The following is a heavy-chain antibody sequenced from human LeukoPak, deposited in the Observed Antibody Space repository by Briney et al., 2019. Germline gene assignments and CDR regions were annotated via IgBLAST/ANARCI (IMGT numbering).Heavy chain of an antibody. V-gene: IGHV3-9*03. D-gene: IGHD3-3*01. J-gene: IGHJ5*02. CDR2: ISWNSGNI. Sequence: ARSLRLSCAASGFTFDDYAMHWVRQATGKGLEWVSGISWNSGNIGYADSVKGRFTISRDNAKKSLYLQMNSLRAEDMALYYCAKGTYYDFCSGYSFDPWGQGTLVTASS. CDR3: AKGTYYDFCSGYSFDP. CDR1: GFTFDDYA.